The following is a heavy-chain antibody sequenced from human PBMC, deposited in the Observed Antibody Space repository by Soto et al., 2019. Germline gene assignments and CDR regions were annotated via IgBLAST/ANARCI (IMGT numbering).Heavy chain of an antibody. CDR1: GGTFSSYT. V-gene: IGHV1-69*08. D-gene: IGHD3-10*01. J-gene: IGHJ5*02. Sequence: QVQLVQSGAEVKKPGSSVKVSCKASGGTFSSYTISWVRQAPGQGLEWMGRIIPILGIANYAQKFQGRVTITAAKSTSTAYMELSSLRSEDTAVYYCARDPRVTMVRGVIDNWFDPWGQGTLVTVSS. CDR2: IIPILGIA. CDR3: ARDPRVTMVRGVIDNWFDP.